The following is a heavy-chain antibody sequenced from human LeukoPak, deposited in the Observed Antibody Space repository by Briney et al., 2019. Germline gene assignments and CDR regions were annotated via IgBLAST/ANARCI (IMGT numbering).Heavy chain of an antibody. CDR1: GGTFSSYA. V-gene: IGHV1-69*13. Sequence: SVKVSCKASGGTFSSYAISWVRQAPGQGLEWMGGIIPIFGTANYAQKFQGRVTITADESTSTAYMELSSLRSEDTAVYYCARDRGERDSSWSLPAHGFDIWGQGTMVTVSS. CDR3: ARDRGERDSSWSLPAHGFDI. CDR2: IIPIFGTA. D-gene: IGHD6-13*01. J-gene: IGHJ3*02.